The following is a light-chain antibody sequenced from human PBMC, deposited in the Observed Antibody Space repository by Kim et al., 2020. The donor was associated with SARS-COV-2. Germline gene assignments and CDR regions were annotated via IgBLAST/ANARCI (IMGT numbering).Light chain of an antibody. V-gene: IGKV1-39*01. CDR3: QQSYSAPWT. J-gene: IGKJ1*01. CDR2: TTA. CDR1: QSIGTH. Sequence: DIQMTQSPSSLSASLGDRVTITCRASQSIGTHLNWFQQKPGKAPNLLIYTTANLQSGVPSRFSGSGSGTDFTLTISSLQTEDFATYYCQQSYSAPWTFGQGTKVDSK.